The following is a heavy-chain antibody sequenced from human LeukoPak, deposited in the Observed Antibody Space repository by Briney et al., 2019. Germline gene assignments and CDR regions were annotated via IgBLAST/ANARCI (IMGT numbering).Heavy chain of an antibody. Sequence: GGSLRLSCAASGFTFSSYAMSWVRQAPGKGLEWVSAISGSGGSTYYADSVKGRFTISRDNAKNSLYLQMNSLRAEDTAVYYCASGGIAAAVIPSDYWGQGTLVTVSS. CDR1: GFTFSSYA. CDR2: ISGSGGST. J-gene: IGHJ4*02. CDR3: ASGGIAAAVIPSDY. D-gene: IGHD6-13*01. V-gene: IGHV3-23*01.